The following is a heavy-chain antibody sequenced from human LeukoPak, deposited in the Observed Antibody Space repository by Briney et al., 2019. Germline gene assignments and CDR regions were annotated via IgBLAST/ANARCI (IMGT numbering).Heavy chain of an antibody. V-gene: IGHV1-18*01. J-gene: IGHJ4*02. CDR2: ISAYNGNT. D-gene: IGHD3-22*01. CDR1: GYTFTSYG. CDR3: ARDPRVYYYDSSGPRSLYFDY. Sequence: ASVKVSCKASGYTFTSYGISWVRQAPGQGLEWMGWISAYNGNTNYAQKLQGRVTMTTDTSTSTAYMELRSLRSDDTAVYYCARDPRVYYYDSSGPRSLYFDYWGQGTLVTVSS.